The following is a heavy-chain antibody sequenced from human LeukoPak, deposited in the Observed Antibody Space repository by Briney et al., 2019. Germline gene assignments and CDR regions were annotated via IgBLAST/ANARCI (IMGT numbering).Heavy chain of an antibody. Sequence: ASVKVSCKASGYSFTNNDINWVRQAPGQGLEWMGWMSCYSGSTGYAKKFQGRVTFTRNTSISTSYMELSSLRSEDTAVYYCARGLRARTDFYYYMDVWGKGTTVIVSS. V-gene: IGHV1-8*03. D-gene: IGHD1-1*01. J-gene: IGHJ6*03. CDR3: ARGLRARTDFYYYMDV. CDR1: GYSFTNND. CDR2: MSCYSGST.